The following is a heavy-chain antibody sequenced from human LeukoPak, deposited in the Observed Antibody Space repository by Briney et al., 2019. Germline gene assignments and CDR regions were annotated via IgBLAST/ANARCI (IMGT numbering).Heavy chain of an antibody. V-gene: IGHV4-38-2*02. CDR1: GYSISSGYY. J-gene: IGHJ6*04. CDR3: ARMTYDPHGVDV. D-gene: IGHD5-12*01. CDR2: IYHSGST. Sequence: SETLSLTCTVSGYSISSGYYWGWIRQPPGKGLEWIGSIYHSGSTYYNPSLRSRVTISVDKSKNQFSLKLSSVTAADTAVYYCARMTYDPHGVDVWGKGTTVTVSS.